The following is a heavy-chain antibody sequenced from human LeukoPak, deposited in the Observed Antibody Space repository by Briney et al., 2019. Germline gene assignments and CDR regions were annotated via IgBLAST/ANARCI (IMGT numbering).Heavy chain of an antibody. Sequence: KPSETLSLTCAVYGGSFSGYYWSWIRQPPGKGLEWIGEINHSGSTNYNPSLKSRVTISVDTSKNQFSLKLSSVTAADTAVYYCARGKVSSGWYGGFDYWGQGTLVTVSS. D-gene: IGHD6-19*01. V-gene: IGHV4-34*01. CDR3: ARGKVSSGWYGGFDY. CDR1: GGSFSGYY. CDR2: INHSGST. J-gene: IGHJ4*02.